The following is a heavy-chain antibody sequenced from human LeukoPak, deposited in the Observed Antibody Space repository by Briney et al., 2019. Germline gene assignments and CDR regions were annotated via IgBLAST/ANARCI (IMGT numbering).Heavy chain of an antibody. J-gene: IGHJ4*02. V-gene: IGHV3-30*02. CDR2: IRYDGSNK. CDR1: GFTFSSYG. D-gene: IGHD3-22*01. Sequence: PGGSLRLSCAASGFTFSSYGMHWVRQAPGKGLEWVAFIRYDGSNKYYADSVKGRFTISRDNSKNTLYLLMNSLRAEDTAVYYCAKDLLGYYYDSSGYYYPGYWGQGTLVTVSS. CDR3: AKDLLGYYYDSSGYYYPGY.